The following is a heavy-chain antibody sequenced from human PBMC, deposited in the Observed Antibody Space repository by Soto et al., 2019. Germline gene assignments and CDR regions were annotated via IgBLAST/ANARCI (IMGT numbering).Heavy chain of an antibody. D-gene: IGHD2-21*01. J-gene: IGHJ3*02. Sequence: QVQLVQSGAEVKKPGASVNVSCKASGYTFTTYGISWVRQAPGQGLEWLGWISDHNGNTNYAQKLQGRVTMTTATSTSTAYMELRSLRSDGKAVYFCAIYESPIIAWYDAFDICGQGTMVTVSS. CDR2: ISDHNGNT. V-gene: IGHV1-18*01. CDR1: GYTFTTYG. CDR3: AIYESPIIAWYDAFDI.